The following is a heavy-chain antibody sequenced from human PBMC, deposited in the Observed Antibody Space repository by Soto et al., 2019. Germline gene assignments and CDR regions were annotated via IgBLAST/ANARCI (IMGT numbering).Heavy chain of an antibody. CDR3: AKVGDSSGYYFDY. V-gene: IGHV3-30*18. J-gene: IGHJ4*02. D-gene: IGHD3-22*01. Sequence: QVQLVESGGGVVQPGRSLRLSCAASGFTFSSYGMHWVRQAPGKGLEWVAVISYDGSNKYYADSVKGRFTISRDNSKNTLYLQMNSLRAEYTAVYYCAKVGDSSGYYFDYWGQGTLVTVSS. CDR1: GFTFSSYG. CDR2: ISYDGSNK.